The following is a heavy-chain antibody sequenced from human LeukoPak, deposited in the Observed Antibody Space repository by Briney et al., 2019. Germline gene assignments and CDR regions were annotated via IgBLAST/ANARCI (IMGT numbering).Heavy chain of an antibody. Sequence: SETLSLTCTVSGYSISSGYYWGWIRQPPGKGLEWIGSIYYSGSTYYNPSLKSRVTISVDTSKNQFSLKLSSVTAADTAVYYCARDPEYSSSWTGRRYNWFDPWGQGTLVTVSS. CDR3: ARDPEYSSSWTGRRYNWFDP. V-gene: IGHV4-38-2*02. CDR1: GYSISSGYY. CDR2: IYYSGST. J-gene: IGHJ5*02. D-gene: IGHD6-13*01.